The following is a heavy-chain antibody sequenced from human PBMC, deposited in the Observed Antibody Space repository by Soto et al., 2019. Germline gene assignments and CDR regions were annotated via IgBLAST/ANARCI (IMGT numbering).Heavy chain of an antibody. CDR2: IKQDGSEK. Sequence: GGSLRLSCAASGFTFSSYWMSWVRQAPGKGLEWVANIKQDGSEKYYVDSVKGRFTISRDNAKNSLYLQMNSLRAEDTAMYYCATLTKYDILTGFYPCWGQGTLVTVS. D-gene: IGHD3-9*01. J-gene: IGHJ4*02. CDR3: ATLTKYDILTGFYPC. V-gene: IGHV3-7*02. CDR1: GFTFSSYW.